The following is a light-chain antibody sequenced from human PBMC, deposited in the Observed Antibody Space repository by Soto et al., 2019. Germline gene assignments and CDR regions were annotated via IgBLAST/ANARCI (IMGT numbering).Light chain of an antibody. J-gene: IGKJ5*01. CDR2: GAS. Sequence: DIVMTQSPATLSVSPREGTTLSCSASQSVRTKLAWYQQKAGQAPRLLIYGASTRATGVPDRFSGSGSGTEFTLTISSLQSEDFAVYYCQQYNSWPPITFGQGTRLEIK. V-gene: IGKV3-15*01. CDR1: QSVRTK. CDR3: QQYNSWPPIT.